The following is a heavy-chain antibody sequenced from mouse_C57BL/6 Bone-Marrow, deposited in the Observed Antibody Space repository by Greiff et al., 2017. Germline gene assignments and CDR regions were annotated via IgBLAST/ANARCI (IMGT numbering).Heavy chain of an antibody. D-gene: IGHD2-2*01. J-gene: IGHJ3*01. CDR3: ARYYGYPWFAY. CDR2: IDPSDSYT. Sequence: QVQLQQPGAELVKPGASVKLSCTASGYTFTSYWMQWVKQRPGQGLEWIGEIDPSDSYTNYNQKFKGKATLTVDTSSSTAYMQLSSLTSEDSAVYYCARYYGYPWFAYWGQGTLVTVSA. CDR1: GYTFTSYW. V-gene: IGHV1-50*01.